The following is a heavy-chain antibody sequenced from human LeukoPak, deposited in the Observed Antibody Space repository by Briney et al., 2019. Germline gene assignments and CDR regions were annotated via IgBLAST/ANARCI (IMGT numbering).Heavy chain of an antibody. D-gene: IGHD4-17*01. CDR1: GFTFSNYG. V-gene: IGHV3-23*01. CDR3: AKARGTDYGDYVIFDY. CDR2: ISGSGDST. Sequence: GGSLRLSCAASGFTFSNYGMSWVRQAPGKGLEWVSSISGSGDSTYYADSVKGRFTISRDNSKSTLYLQMNSLRAEDTAVYYCAKARGTDYGDYVIFDYWGQGTLVTVSS. J-gene: IGHJ4*02.